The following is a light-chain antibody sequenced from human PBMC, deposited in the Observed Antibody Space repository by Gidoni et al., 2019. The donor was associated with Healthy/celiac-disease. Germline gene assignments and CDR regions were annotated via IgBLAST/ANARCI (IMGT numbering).Light chain of an antibody. Sequence: DIVMTQSPLSLTVTPGEPASLSCRSSQSLLHSNGYNYLDWYLQKPGQSPQLLIYLGSNRASGVPDRFIGSGSGKDFTLKISRVEAEDVGVYYCMQALQTRTFGQGTKVEIK. CDR2: LGS. J-gene: IGKJ1*01. V-gene: IGKV2-28*01. CDR3: MQALQTRT. CDR1: QSLLHSNGYNY.